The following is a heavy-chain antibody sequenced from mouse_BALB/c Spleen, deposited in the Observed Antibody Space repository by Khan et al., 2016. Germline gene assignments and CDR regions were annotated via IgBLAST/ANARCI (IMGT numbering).Heavy chain of an antibody. J-gene: IGHJ3*01. CDR1: GYTFTDYW. CDR3: ARWSYYYGSSYGWFAY. CDR2: INPSTGYT. V-gene: IGHV1-7*01. D-gene: IGHD1-1*01. Sequence: VQLQESGAEMAKPGASVKMSCKASGYTFTDYWMHWVKQRPGQGLEWIGYINPSTGYTEYNQKFKDKATLTADKSSSTAYMQLSSLTSAASAVYYCARWSYYYGSSYGWFAYWGQGTLVTVSA.